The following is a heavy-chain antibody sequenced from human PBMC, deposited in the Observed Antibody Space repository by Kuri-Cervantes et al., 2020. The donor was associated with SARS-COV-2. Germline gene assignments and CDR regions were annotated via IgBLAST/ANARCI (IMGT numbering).Heavy chain of an antibody. D-gene: IGHD6-13*01. CDR1: GFTFSSYA. J-gene: IGHJ1*01. CDR2: ISYDGCNK. Sequence: GESLKISCAASGFTFSSYAMHWVRQAPGKGLEWVAVISYDGCNKYYADSVKGRFTISRGNSKNTLYLQMNSLRAEDTAVYYCARARAAAGTFIEYFQHWGQGTLVTVSS. CDR3: ARARAAAGTFIEYFQH. V-gene: IGHV3-30-3*01.